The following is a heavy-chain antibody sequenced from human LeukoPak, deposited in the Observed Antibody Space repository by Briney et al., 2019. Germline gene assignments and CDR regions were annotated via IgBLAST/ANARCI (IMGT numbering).Heavy chain of an antibody. Sequence: GASVKVSCKASGYTFTSYDINWVRQATGQGLEWMGWMNPNSGNTGYAQKFQGRVTITRNTSISTAYMELSSLRSEDTAVYYCARASREIAARGYNYYMDVWGKGTTVAVSS. J-gene: IGHJ6*03. V-gene: IGHV1-8*03. D-gene: IGHD6-6*01. CDR1: GYTFTSYD. CDR3: ARASREIAARGYNYYMDV. CDR2: MNPNSGNT.